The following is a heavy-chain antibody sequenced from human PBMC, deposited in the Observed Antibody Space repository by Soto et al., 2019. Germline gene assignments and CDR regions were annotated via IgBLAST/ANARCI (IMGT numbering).Heavy chain of an antibody. V-gene: IGHV4-30-4*01. Sequence: SETLSLTCTVSGGSISSGDYYWSWIRQPPGKGLEWIGYIYYSGSTYYNPSLKSRVTISVDTSKNQFSLKLSSVTAADTAVYYCARGPYYYYGMDVWGQGTTGTVSS. CDR1: GGSISSGDYY. CDR3: ARGPYYYYGMDV. CDR2: IYYSGST. J-gene: IGHJ6*02.